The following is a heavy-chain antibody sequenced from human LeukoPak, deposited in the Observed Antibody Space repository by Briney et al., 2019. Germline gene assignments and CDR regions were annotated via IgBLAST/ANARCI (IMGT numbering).Heavy chain of an antibody. D-gene: IGHD3-10*01. CDR2: ISGSGDST. CDR1: EFTFNYYD. CDR3: AKGGITMVRGFPFDY. V-gene: IGHV3-23*01. J-gene: IGHJ4*02. Sequence: GGSLRLSCVASEFTFNYYDMSWVRQAPGKGLEWVSAISGSGDSTYYADSVKGRFTISRDNSKNTLYLQMNSLRAEDTAVYYCAKGGITMVRGFPFDYWGQGTLITVSS.